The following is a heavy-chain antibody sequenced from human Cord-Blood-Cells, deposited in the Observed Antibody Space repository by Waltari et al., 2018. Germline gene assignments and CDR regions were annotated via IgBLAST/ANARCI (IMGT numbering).Heavy chain of an antibody. Sequence: QVQLVQSGAEVKKPGSSVKVSCKASGGTFSSYAISWVRQAPGQGLEWMGGIIPIFGTANYAQTFQGRVTITADKSASTGYMELRSRGCEDTAVYYCASTYCDSTSCYADYGMDVWGQGTTVTVSS. CDR3: ASTYCDSTSCYADYGMDV. D-gene: IGHD2-2*01. CDR1: GGTFSSYA. CDR2: IIPIFGTA. J-gene: IGHJ6*02. V-gene: IGHV1-69*06.